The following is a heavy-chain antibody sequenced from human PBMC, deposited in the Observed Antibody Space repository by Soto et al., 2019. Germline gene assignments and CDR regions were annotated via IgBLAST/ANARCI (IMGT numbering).Heavy chain of an antibody. V-gene: IGHV3-11*06. D-gene: IGHD5-18*01. CDR1: GFTFSDYY. CDR3: ARDLKDTAMAETNWFDP. J-gene: IGHJ5*02. Sequence: GGSLRLSCAASGFTFSDYYMSWIRQAPGKGLEWVSYISSSSSYTNYADSVKGRFTISRDNAKNSLYLQMNSLRAEDTAVYYCARDLKDTAMAETNWFDPWGQGTLVTVSS. CDR2: ISSSSSYT.